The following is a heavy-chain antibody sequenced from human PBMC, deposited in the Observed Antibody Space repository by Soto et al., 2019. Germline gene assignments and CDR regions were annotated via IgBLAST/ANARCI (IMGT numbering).Heavy chain of an antibody. J-gene: IGHJ4*02. CDR1: GGSFSGYY. V-gene: IGHV4-34*01. D-gene: IGHD6-13*01. CDR2: INHSGST. CDR3: ARGPVLEAAAFIDEEY. Sequence: ETLSLTCAVYGGSFSGYYWSWIRQPPGKGLEWIGEINHSGSTNYNPSLKSRVTISVDTSKNQFSLKLSSVTAADTAVYYCARGPVLEAAAFIDEEYWGQGTLVTVSS.